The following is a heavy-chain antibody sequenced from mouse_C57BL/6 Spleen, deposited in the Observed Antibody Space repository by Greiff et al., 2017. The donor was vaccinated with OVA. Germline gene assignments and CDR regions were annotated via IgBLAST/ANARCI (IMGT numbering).Heavy chain of an antibody. CDR3: TTFPVYYDYGVFDY. CDR1: GYTFTSYW. CDR2: IYPGNSDT. V-gene: IGHV1-5*01. Sequence: EVQRVESGTVLARPGASVKMSCKTSGYTFTSYWMHWVKQRPGQGLEWIGAIYPGNSDTSYNQKFKGKAKLTAVTSASTAYMELSSLTNVDSAVYYCTTFPVYYDYGVFDYWGQGTTLTVSS. J-gene: IGHJ2*01. D-gene: IGHD2-4*01.